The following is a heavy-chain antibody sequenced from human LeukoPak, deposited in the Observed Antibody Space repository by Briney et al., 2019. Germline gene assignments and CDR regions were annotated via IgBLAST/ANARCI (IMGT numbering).Heavy chain of an antibody. CDR3: GSPRRGY. Sequence: GGSLRLSCAASGFTFSSIWMSWVRQAPGKGLEWVANINQDGREKYSVDSVKGRFTISRDNAKNSLYLQMNSLRAEDTAVYFCGSPRRGYWGQGTLVTVSS. CDR1: GFTFSSIW. J-gene: IGHJ4*02. V-gene: IGHV3-7*01. CDR2: INQDGREK.